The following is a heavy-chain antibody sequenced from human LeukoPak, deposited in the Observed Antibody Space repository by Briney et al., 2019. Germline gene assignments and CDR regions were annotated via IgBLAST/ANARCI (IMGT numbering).Heavy chain of an antibody. CDR1: GFSFRDHT. J-gene: IGHJ4*02. CDR2: ISKSGTYI. CDR3: AREVVIVVEPAANTIAY. D-gene: IGHD2-2*01. Sequence: GGCLRLSCAASGFSFRDHTMNWGRQAPGKGLEWVSAISKSGTYIKYADSVKGRFTVSRDNAKNSLFLQMNSLTVEDTDVYYCAREVVIVVEPAANTIAYWRQGTRVTVPS. V-gene: IGHV3-21*01.